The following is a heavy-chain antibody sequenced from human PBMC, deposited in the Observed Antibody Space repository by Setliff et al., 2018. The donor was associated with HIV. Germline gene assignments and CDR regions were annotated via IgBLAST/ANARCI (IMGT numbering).Heavy chain of an antibody. Sequence: PSETLSLTCTVSGYSISSGYYWGWIRQPPGKGLEWIGSIYHSGSTYYNPSLKSRVTISVDTSKNQFSLKLSSVTAADTAVYYCARRSGWFYDYWGQGTLVTVSS. CDR2: IYHSGST. CDR1: GYSISSGYY. V-gene: IGHV4-38-2*02. CDR3: ARRSGWFYDY. J-gene: IGHJ4*02. D-gene: IGHD6-19*01.